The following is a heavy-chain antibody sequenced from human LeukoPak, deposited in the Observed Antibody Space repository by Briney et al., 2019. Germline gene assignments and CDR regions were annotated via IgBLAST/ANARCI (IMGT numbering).Heavy chain of an antibody. CDR1: GFTFSSYA. CDR2: ISGSGGST. J-gene: IGHJ5*02. D-gene: IGHD2-15*01. CDR3: AVVVAATGGVGWFDP. Sequence: GGSLRLSCAASGFTFSSYAMSWVSQAPGKGLEWVSAISGSGGSTYYADSVKGRFTISRDNSKNTLYLQMNSLRAEDTAVYYCAVVVAATGGVGWFDPWGQGTLVTVSS. V-gene: IGHV3-23*01.